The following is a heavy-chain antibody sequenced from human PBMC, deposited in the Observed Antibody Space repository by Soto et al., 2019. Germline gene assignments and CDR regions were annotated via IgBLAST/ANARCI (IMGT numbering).Heavy chain of an antibody. Sequence: GSLRISCAASGFTFSSYSMNWVRQAPGKGLEWVSSISSSSSYIYYADSVKGRFTISRDNAKNSLYLQMNSLRAEDTAVYYCARDIVVVVAATRRGGYGMDVWGQGTTVTVSS. CDR2: ISSSSSYI. D-gene: IGHD2-15*01. CDR3: ARDIVVVVAATRRGGYGMDV. V-gene: IGHV3-21*01. CDR1: GFTFSSYS. J-gene: IGHJ6*02.